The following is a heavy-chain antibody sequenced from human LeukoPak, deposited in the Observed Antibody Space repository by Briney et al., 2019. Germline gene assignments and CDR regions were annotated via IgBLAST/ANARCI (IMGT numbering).Heavy chain of an antibody. CDR3: AKDGFVVVPAAMLGDYYYYYYMDV. V-gene: IGHV3-23*01. D-gene: IGHD2-2*01. CDR2: ISGSGDNT. Sequence: GGSLRLSCAASGFTFSSHDMSWVRQAPGKGLEWVSTISGSGDNTYYADSVKGRFTISRDNSKNTLYLQMNSLRAEDTAVYYCAKDGFVVVPAAMLGDYYYYYYMDVWGKGTTVTISS. J-gene: IGHJ6*03. CDR1: GFTFSSHD.